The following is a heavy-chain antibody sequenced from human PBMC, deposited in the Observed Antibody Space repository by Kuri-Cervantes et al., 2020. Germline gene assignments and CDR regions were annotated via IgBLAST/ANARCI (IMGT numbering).Heavy chain of an antibody. CDR2: ISAYTGNT. CDR1: GYTFTGYY. V-gene: IGHV1-18*04. J-gene: IGHJ4*02. CDR3: ARDPPGPRITVTGPVY. D-gene: IGHD6-19*01. Sequence: ASVKVSCKASGYTFTGYYMHWVRQAPGQGLEWMGWISAYTGNTDYAQKLQGRVTMTTETSTNTAYMELRSLRSDDTAVYYCARDPPGPRITVTGPVYWGQGTLVTVSS.